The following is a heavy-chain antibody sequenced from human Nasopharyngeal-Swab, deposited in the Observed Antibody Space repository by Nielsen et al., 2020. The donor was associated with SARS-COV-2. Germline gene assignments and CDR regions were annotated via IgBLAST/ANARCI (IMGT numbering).Heavy chain of an antibody. CDR1: GFTFSSYG. V-gene: IGHV3-33*01. CDR2: IWYDGSNK. D-gene: IGHD2-15*01. CDR3: ARDLLIKTRYCSGGSCYTLGY. J-gene: IGHJ4*02. Sequence: GESLKISCAASGFTFSSYGMHWVRQAPGKGLEWVAVIWYDGSNKYYADSVKGRFTISRDNSKNTLYLQMNSLRAEDTAVYYCARDLLIKTRYCSGGSCYTLGYWGQGTLVTVSS.